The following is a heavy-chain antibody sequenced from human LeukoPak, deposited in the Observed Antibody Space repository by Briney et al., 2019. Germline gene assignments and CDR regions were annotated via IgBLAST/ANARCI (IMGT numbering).Heavy chain of an antibody. CDR1: GYTFTSYG. CDR2: INPNTGNP. Sequence: ASVKVSCKASGYTFTSYGISWVRQAPGQGLEWMGWINPNTGNPTYAQGFTGRSVFSLDTSVSTTYLQISRLKAEDTAVYYCARAYQRLGGLSFPDQWGQGTLVSVSS. J-gene: IGHJ5*02. CDR3: ARAYQRLGGLSFPDQ. D-gene: IGHD3-16*02. V-gene: IGHV7-4-1*02.